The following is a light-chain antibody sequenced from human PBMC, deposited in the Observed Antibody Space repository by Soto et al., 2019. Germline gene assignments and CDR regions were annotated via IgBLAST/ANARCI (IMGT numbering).Light chain of an antibody. J-gene: IGKJ4*02. Sequence: VMTQFPGSLAVCLGERGTIHCKSNQDTRNYLAWYQQKPGQPPKLLIDWASSRASGVPDRFCGSGSGRDFTLTISSRLAADVAVYYCQQYYSTPRTFGGGTKVDIK. CDR2: WAS. V-gene: IGKV4-1*01. CDR3: QQYYSTPRT. CDR1: QDTRNY.